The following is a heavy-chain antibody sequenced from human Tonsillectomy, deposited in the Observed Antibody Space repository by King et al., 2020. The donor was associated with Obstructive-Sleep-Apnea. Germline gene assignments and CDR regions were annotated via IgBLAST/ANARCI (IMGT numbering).Heavy chain of an antibody. V-gene: IGHV4-59*02. CDR3: ARLGDPVWSCYYLDD. Sequence: QLQESGPGLVKPSETLSLTCTVSGGSVSSLYWSWIRQPPGKGLEWLGYIYYSGSTNYNPSLKSRVSISVDTSKNQFSLTLSSVTAADTAVYYCARLGDPVWSCYYLDDWGQGTLVTVSS. J-gene: IGHJ4*02. CDR1: GGSVSSLY. D-gene: IGHD3-3*01. CDR2: IYYSGST.